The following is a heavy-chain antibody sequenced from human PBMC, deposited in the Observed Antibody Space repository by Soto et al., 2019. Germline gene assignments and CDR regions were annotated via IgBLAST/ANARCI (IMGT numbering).Heavy chain of an antibody. V-gene: IGHV4-59*01. CDR1: GGSISSYY. CDR2: IYYSGST. CDR3: ARGDSDYGDYVSYYYYYMDV. D-gene: IGHD4-17*01. J-gene: IGHJ6*03. Sequence: SESLSLTCTVSGGSISSYYWSWIRQPPGKGLEWIGYIYYSGSTNYNPSLKSRVTISVDTSKNQFSLKLSSVTAADTAVYYCARGDSDYGDYVSYYYYYMDVWGKGTTVTVSS.